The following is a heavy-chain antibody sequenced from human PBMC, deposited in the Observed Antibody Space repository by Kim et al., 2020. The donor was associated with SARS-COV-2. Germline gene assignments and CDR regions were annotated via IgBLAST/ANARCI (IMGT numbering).Heavy chain of an antibody. J-gene: IGHJ4*02. V-gene: IGHV4-4*02. Sequence: PKSRVTISVGKSKNQFSLRLSSVTAADTAVYYCARYCSSTSCPGVYYFDYWGQGTLVTVSS. CDR3: ARYCSSTSCPGVYYFDY. D-gene: IGHD2-2*01.